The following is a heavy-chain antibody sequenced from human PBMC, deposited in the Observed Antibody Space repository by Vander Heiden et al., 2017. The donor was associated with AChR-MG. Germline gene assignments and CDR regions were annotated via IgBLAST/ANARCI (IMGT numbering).Heavy chain of an antibody. J-gene: IGHJ4*02. Sequence: EVQLVESGGGLVQPGRSLRLSCAASGFTFDDYAMHWVRQAPGKGLEWVSGISWNSGSIGYADSVKGRFTISRDNAKNSLYLQMNSLRAEDTALYYCAKDQEWLVRGDSTFDYWGQGTLVTVSS. CDR2: ISWNSGSI. CDR3: AKDQEWLVRGDSTFDY. D-gene: IGHD6-19*01. CDR1: GFTFDDYA. V-gene: IGHV3-9*01.